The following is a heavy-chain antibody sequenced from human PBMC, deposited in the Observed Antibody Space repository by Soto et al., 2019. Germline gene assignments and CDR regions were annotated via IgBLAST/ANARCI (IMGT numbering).Heavy chain of an antibody. J-gene: IGHJ3*02. Sequence: QVQLQESGPGLVKPSETLSLTCTVSGGSVSSGSYYWSWIRQPPGKGLEWIGYIYYSGSTNYNPSLKSRVTISVDTSKNQFSLKLSSVTAADTAVYYCARDPSLRSLGYAFDIWGQGTMVTVSS. CDR2: IYYSGST. CDR3: ARDPSLRSLGYAFDI. V-gene: IGHV4-61*01. CDR1: GGSVSSGSYY. D-gene: IGHD5-12*01.